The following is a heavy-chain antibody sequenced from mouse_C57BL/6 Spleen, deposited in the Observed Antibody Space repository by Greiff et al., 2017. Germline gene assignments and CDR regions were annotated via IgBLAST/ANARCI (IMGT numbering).Heavy chain of an antibody. V-gene: IGHV5-4*01. D-gene: IGHD2-4*01. CDR2: ISDGGSYT. CDR1: GFTFSSYA. CDR3: ARDPYDYDGGGYYAMDY. Sequence: EVKLVESGGGLVKPGGSLKLSCAASGFTFSSYAMSWVRQTPEKRLEWVATISDGGSYTYYPVNVKGRFTISRDNAKNNLYLQMSHLKSEDTAMYYCARDPYDYDGGGYYAMDYWGQGTSVTVSS. J-gene: IGHJ4*01.